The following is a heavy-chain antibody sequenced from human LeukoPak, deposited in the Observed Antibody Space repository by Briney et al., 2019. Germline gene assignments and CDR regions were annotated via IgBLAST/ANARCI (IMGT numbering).Heavy chain of an antibody. Sequence: GGSLRLSCAASGFTFSSYWMYWVRQAPGKGLEWVANIKQDGSEKYYVDSVKGRFTISRDNAKNSLYLQMNSLRAEDTALYYCAKDAGASYGSGTNVFDYWGQGTLVTVSS. V-gene: IGHV3-7*03. CDR2: IKQDGSEK. CDR3: AKDAGASYGSGTNVFDY. CDR1: GFTFSSYW. D-gene: IGHD3-10*01. J-gene: IGHJ4*02.